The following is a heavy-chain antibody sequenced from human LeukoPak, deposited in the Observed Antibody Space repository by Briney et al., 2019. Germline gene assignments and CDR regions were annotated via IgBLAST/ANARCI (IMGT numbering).Heavy chain of an antibody. CDR1: GFTFSSYG. V-gene: IGHV3-30*18. Sequence: GRSLRLSCAASGFTFSSYGMHWVRQAPGKGLEWVAVISYDGSNKYYADPVKGRFTISRDNSKNTLYLQMNSLRAEDTAVYYCAKDRDREVRGEIYYGMDVWGKGTTVTVSS. CDR3: AKDRDREVRGEIYYGMDV. CDR2: ISYDGSNK. D-gene: IGHD3-10*01. J-gene: IGHJ6*04.